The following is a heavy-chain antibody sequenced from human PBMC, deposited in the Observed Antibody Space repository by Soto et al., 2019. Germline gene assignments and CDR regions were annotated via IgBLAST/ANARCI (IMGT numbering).Heavy chain of an antibody. CDR1: GGSISSYY. CDR2: IYYGGNN. V-gene: IGHV4-59*01. J-gene: IGHJ5*02. Sequence: ETLSLTCSVSGGSISSYYWSWIRQPPGKGLEWIGYIYYGGNNRYNPSLKSRVTISEDTSKNQFSLKLRSVTAADTAVYYCARKVWFSEPSNSFDPWGQGTLVTVS. CDR3: ARKVWFSEPSNSFDP. D-gene: IGHD1-26*01.